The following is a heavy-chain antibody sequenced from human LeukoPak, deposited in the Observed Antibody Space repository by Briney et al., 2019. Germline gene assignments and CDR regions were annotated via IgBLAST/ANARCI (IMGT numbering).Heavy chain of an antibody. J-gene: IGHJ5*02. CDR1: GYTFTGYY. D-gene: IGHD4-17*01. CDR2: INPNSGGT. V-gene: IGHV1-2*02. Sequence: ASVKVSCKASGYTFTGYYMHWVRQAPGQGLEWMGWINPNSGGTNYAQKFQGRVTMTRDTSISTAYMELSRMRSDDTAVYYCAREGDTVIWFDPWGQGTLVTVSS. CDR3: AREGDTVIWFDP.